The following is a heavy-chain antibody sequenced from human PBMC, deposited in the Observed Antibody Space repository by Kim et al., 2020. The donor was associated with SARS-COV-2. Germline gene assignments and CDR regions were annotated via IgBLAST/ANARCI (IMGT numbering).Heavy chain of an antibody. CDR1: GFTFSSYA. CDR3: AKDPYYYGSGSYY. CDR2: ISGSGGST. Sequence: GGSLRLSCAASGFTFSSYAMSWVRQAPGKGLEWVPAISGSGGSTYYADSVKGRFTISRDNSKNTLYLQMNSLRAEDTAVYYCAKDPYYYGSGSYYWGQGTLVTVSS. J-gene: IGHJ4*02. V-gene: IGHV3-23*01. D-gene: IGHD3-10*01.